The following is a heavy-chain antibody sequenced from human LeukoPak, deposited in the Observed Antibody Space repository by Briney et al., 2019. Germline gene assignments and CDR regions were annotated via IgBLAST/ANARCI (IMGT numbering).Heavy chain of an antibody. CDR2: INTNTGNP. V-gene: IGHV7-4-1*02. CDR3: ARERQNKDFWSGGDY. CDR1: GYTFTSYA. D-gene: IGHD3-3*01. Sequence: ASMKVSCKASGYTFTSYAMNWVRQAPGQGLEWMGWINTNTGNPTYAQGFTGRFVFSLDTSVSTAYLQISSLKAEDTAVYYCARERQNKDFWSGGDYWGQGTLVTVSS. J-gene: IGHJ4*02.